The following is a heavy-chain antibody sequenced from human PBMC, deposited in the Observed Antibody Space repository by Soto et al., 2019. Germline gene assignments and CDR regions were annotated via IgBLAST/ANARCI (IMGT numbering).Heavy chain of an antibody. CDR2: ISDSSEIT. V-gene: IGHV3-23*01. D-gene: IGHD1-26*01. Sequence: EVQLLESGGGLVQPGGSLRLSCAASGFTFSSYVMSWVRQAPGKGLAWVSTISDSSEITYYADSVRGRFTISRDNSENTMYLQRNSLRAEDTAVYFCASLRGRGRQFESWRQGTLVTVSS. J-gene: IGHJ4*02. CDR3: ASLRGRGRQFES. CDR1: GFTFSSYV.